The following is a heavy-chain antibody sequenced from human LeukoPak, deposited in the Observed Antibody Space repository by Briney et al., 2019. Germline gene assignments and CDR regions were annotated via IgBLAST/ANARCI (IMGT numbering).Heavy chain of an antibody. Sequence: ASVKVSCKVSGYTLTELSMHWVRQAPGKGLEWMGGFDPEDGETIYAQKFQGRVTMTEDTSTDTAYMELSSLRSEDTAVYYCATVPSGLATDWSDHWGQGTLVTVSS. CDR1: GYTLTELS. J-gene: IGHJ5*02. CDR3: ATVPSGLATDWSDH. D-gene: IGHD3-22*01. V-gene: IGHV1-24*01. CDR2: FDPEDGET.